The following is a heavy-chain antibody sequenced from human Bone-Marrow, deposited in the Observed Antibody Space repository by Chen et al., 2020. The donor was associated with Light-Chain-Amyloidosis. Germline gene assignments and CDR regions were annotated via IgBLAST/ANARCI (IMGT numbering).Heavy chain of an antibody. D-gene: IGHD6-19*01. J-gene: IGHJ4*02. V-gene: IGHV5-51*01. CDR3: ARRRDGCNVDC. Sequence: EVQLEQSGPEVKKPGESLKISCKGSGYTFPNYWIGWVRQMPGKGLEWMGVIYPDDSAARYGRSFEGQESSSADKSITTAYLEWRSLKASDTAMYYCARRRDGCNVDCWGQGTVVAVSS. CDR1: GYTFPNYW. CDR2: IYPDDSAA.